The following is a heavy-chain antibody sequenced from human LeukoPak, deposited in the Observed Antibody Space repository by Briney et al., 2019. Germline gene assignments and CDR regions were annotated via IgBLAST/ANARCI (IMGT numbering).Heavy chain of an antibody. CDR2: IIPIFGTA. CDR1: GGTFSSYA. Sequence: ASVKVSCKASGGTFSSYAISWVRQAPGQGLEWMGGIIPIFGTANYAQKFQGRVTITADESTSTAYMELRSLRSDDTAVYHCARVSGSYRGAIDYWGQGTLVTVSS. J-gene: IGHJ4*02. D-gene: IGHD1-26*01. CDR3: ARVSGSYRGAIDY. V-gene: IGHV1-69*13.